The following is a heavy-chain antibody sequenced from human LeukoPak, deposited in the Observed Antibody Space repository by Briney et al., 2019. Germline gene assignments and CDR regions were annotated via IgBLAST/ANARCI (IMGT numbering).Heavy chain of an antibody. Sequence: GGSLRLSCVASGFIFTHGWTSWVRQAPGKGLGWVGWIKSKTDGGTADYAAPVKGRFTISRDESTNTLYLQMNSLKTEDTGVYYCTTVQTGRFDPWGQGTLVTVSS. CDR2: IKSKTDGGTA. CDR3: TTVQTGRFDP. CDR1: GFIFTHGW. D-gene: IGHD1-14*01. V-gene: IGHV3-15*01. J-gene: IGHJ5*02.